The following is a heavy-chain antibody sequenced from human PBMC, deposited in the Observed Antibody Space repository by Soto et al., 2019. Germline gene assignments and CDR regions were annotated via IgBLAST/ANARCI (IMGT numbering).Heavy chain of an antibody. CDR1: GFTFSDYY. CDR2: ISSSGSTI. CDR3: ARDLEGGYCSSTSCYFP. Sequence: PGGSLRLSCASSGFTFSDYYMSWIRQAPGKGLEWVSYISSSGSTIYYADSVKGRFTISRDNAKNSLYLQMNSLRAEDTAVYYCARDLEGGYCSSTSCYFPWGQGTLVTVSS. D-gene: IGHD2-2*01. J-gene: IGHJ4*02. V-gene: IGHV3-11*01.